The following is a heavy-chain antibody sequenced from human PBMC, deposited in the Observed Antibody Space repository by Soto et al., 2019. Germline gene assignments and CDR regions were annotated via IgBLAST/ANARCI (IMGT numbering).Heavy chain of an antibody. CDR3: AREPEGIAAALDY. D-gene: IGHD6-13*01. Sequence: PGGSLRRSCAASGFTFRTYGMNWVRRAPGGGLEWVASISISGSFIYYADSVKGRFTISRDDAEKSLYLQMNSLRAEDTALYYCAREPEGIAAALDYWGRGTLVTVSS. CDR1: GFTFRTYG. CDR2: ISISGSFI. J-gene: IGHJ4*02. V-gene: IGHV3-21*01.